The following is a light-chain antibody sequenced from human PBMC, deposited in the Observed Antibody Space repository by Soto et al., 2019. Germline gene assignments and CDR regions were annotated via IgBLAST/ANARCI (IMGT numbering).Light chain of an antibody. J-gene: IGKJ1*01. CDR1: QSVSSN. CDR3: QHYNNWPPWT. V-gene: IGKV3-15*01. Sequence: EIVMTQSPATLSASQGERATLSCRASQSVSSNLAWYQQKPGQPPRLLIYRASTRATGIPARFSGSGSGTQFTLTISSLQSEDFAVYYCQHYNNWPPWTFGQGTKVEIK. CDR2: RAS.